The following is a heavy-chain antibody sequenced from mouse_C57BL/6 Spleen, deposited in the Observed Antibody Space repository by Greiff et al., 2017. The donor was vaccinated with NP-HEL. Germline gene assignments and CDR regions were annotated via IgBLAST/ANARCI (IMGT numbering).Heavy chain of an antibody. V-gene: IGHV5-4*01. CDR2: ISDGGSYT. D-gene: IGHD1-1*01. CDR1: GFTFSSYA. CDR3: ARVRDYGSRGTGAMDY. J-gene: IGHJ4*01. Sequence: VQLKESGGGLVKPGGSLKLSCAASGFTFSSYAMSWVRQTPEKRLEWVATISDGGSYTYYPDNVKGRFTISRDNAKNNLYLQMSHLKSEDTAMYYCARVRDYGSRGTGAMDYWGQGTSVTVSS.